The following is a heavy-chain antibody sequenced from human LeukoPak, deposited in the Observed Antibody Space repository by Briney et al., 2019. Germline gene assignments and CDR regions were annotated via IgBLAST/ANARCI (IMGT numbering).Heavy chain of an antibody. CDR2: IYYSGST. D-gene: IGHD2-8*02. Sequence: SDTLSLTCTVSGGSISSSSYYWGWIRQPPGKGLEYIGSIYYSGSTYYNPSLKSRVTISVDTSKNEFSLKLSSVTAADTAVYYCAGYLTVLKAFDIWGQGTTVTVSS. CDR3: AGYLTVLKAFDI. CDR1: GGSISSSSYY. V-gene: IGHV4-39*01. J-gene: IGHJ3*02.